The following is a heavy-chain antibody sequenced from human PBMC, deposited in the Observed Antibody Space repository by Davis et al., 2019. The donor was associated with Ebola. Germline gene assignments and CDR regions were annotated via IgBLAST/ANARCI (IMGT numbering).Heavy chain of an antibody. CDR3: ARGMTTVTTDYYYYYGMDV. CDR2: IDYSGST. V-gene: IGHV4-59*12. D-gene: IGHD4-17*01. CDR1: GGSISSYY. Sequence: SETLSLTCTVPGGSISSYYWSWIRQPPGKGLEWIGYIDYSGSTNYNPSLKSRVTISVDTSKNHFSLKLSSVTAADTAVYYCARGMTTVTTDYYYYYGMDVWGQGTTVTVSS. J-gene: IGHJ6*02.